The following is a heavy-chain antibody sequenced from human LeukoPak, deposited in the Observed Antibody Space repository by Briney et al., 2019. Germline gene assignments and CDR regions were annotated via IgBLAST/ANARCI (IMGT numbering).Heavy chain of an antibody. CDR2: ISSSSSYI. CDR1: GFTFSSYS. D-gene: IGHD6-13*01. V-gene: IGHV3-21*01. Sequence: GGSLRLSCAASGFTFSSYSMNWVRQAPGKGLEWVSSISSSSSYIYYADSVKGRFTISRDNAKNSLYLQMNSLRAEDTAVYYCASIGTEDAFDIWGQGTMVPVSS. CDR3: ASIGTEDAFDI. J-gene: IGHJ3*02.